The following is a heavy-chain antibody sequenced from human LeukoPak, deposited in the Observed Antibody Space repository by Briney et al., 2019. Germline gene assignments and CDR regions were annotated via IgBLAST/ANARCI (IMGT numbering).Heavy chain of an antibody. D-gene: IGHD3-22*01. CDR1: GFTFDDYA. CDR2: ISWNSGSI. J-gene: IGHJ5*02. Sequence: GGSLRLSCAASGFTFDDYAMHWVRQAPGKGLEWVSGISWNSGSIGYADSVKGRFTISRDNAKSSLYLQVNSLRAEDTALYYCAREGHYDSSRFDPWGQGTLVTVSS. V-gene: IGHV3-9*01. CDR3: AREGHYDSSRFDP.